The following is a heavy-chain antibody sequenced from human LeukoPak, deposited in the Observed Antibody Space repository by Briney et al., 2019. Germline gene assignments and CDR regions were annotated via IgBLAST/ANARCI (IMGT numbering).Heavy chain of an antibody. V-gene: IGHV3-49*04. CDR2: IRSKAYGGTT. J-gene: IGHJ4*02. D-gene: IGHD1-1*01. Sequence: PGGSLRLSCTASGFTFGDYAMSWVRQAPGKGLEWVGFIRSKAYGGTTEYAASVKGRFTISRDDSKSIAYLQMNSLKTEDTAVYYCTRYWNDVDFDYWGQGTLVTVSS. CDR1: GFTFGDYA. CDR3: TRYWNDVDFDY.